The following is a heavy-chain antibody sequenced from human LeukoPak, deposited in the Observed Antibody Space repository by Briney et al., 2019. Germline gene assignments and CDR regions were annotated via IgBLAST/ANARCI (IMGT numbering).Heavy chain of an antibody. CDR2: IIPIFGTA. D-gene: IGHD3-22*01. Sequence: SVKVSCKASGGTFSSYAISWVRQAPGQGLEWMGGIIPIFGTANYAQKFQGRVTITADESTSTAYMELSSLRSEDTAVYYCAPLPGSGSLNQLWGQGTLVTVSS. V-gene: IGHV1-69*01. CDR3: APLPGSGSLNQL. CDR1: GGTFSSYA. J-gene: IGHJ1*01.